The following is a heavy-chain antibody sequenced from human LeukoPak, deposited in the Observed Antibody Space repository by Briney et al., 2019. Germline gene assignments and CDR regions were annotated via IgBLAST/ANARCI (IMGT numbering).Heavy chain of an antibody. V-gene: IGHV3-48*02. J-gene: IGHJ3*02. CDR1: TFTFSSYS. CDR3: AGIYCSSTSCLHDAFDI. CDR2: SEYSGTTS. D-gene: IGHD2-2*01. Sequence: GGSLRLSCATSTFTFSSYSMNWVRQAPGKGLEWVSYSEYSGTTSYYADSVKGRFTISRDNAKSSLYLQMNSLRDEDTAVYYCAGIYCSSTSCLHDAFDIWGQGTMVTVSS.